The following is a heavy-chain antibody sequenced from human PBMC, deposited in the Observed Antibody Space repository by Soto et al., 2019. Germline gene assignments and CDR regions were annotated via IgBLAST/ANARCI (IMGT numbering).Heavy chain of an antibody. J-gene: IGHJ5*01. CDR3: VRDHVCRDS. CDR1: GFPFSSYP. Sequence: EVQLVESGGGLVQPGGSLRLSCVASGFPFSSYPMNWVRQAPGKGLEWISYINTDGNNIYYVDSVKGRFTISRDNARNSLHLQMSSLRADDSAVYYCVRDHVCRDSWGRGTLVSVSS. V-gene: IGHV3-48*01. CDR2: INTDGNNI.